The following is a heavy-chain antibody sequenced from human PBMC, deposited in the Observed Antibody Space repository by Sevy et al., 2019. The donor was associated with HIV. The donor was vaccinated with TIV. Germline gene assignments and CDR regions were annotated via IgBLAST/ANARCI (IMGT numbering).Heavy chain of an antibody. Sequence: GGSLRLSCAASGFTFSDSAMNWVRQASGKGLEWVGRIRSKAYSYATAYGASGKGRFTLSRDDSKNTAYLQMNSLKTEDTAVYYCTRPFGGDYVGYWGQGTLVTVSS. J-gene: IGHJ4*02. CDR3: TRPFGGDYVGY. D-gene: IGHD3-16*01. CDR1: GFTFSDSA. CDR2: IRSKAYSYAT. V-gene: IGHV3-73*01.